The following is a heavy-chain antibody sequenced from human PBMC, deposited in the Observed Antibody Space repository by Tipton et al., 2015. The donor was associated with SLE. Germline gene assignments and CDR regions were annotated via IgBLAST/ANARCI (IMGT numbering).Heavy chain of an antibody. J-gene: IGHJ2*01. CDR1: GGSISSEY. CDR3: ARDVAPFRLGELSLHWYFDL. CDR2: LNPNGGT. V-gene: IGHV4-4*07. Sequence: TLSLTCNVSGGSISSEYWSWLRQPAGKGLEWIGRLNPNGGTNYNPSLKSRVTISIDTSRSQFSLNLSSVTAADTAVYFCARDVAPFRLGELSLHWYFDLWGRGTPVTVSS. D-gene: IGHD3-16*02.